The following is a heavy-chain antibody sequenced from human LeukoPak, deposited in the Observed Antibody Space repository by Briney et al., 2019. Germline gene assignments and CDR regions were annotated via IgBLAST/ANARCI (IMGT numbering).Heavy chain of an antibody. CDR2: IYTGGGT. CDR1: GGSISSYY. V-gene: IGHV4-59*01. J-gene: IGHJ6*04. D-gene: IGHD5-18*01. Sequence: PSETLSLTCTVSGGSISSYYWSWIRQPPGKGLEWIGYIYTGGGTNYNPSLKSRVTISVDTSKNQFSLKLGSVTAADTAVYYCARAQHVDTAMVNYYYYYGMDVWGKGTTVTVSS. CDR3: ARAQHVDTAMVNYYYYYGMDV.